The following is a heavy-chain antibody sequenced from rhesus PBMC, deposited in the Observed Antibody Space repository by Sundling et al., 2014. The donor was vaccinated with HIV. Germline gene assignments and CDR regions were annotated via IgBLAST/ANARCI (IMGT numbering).Heavy chain of an antibody. V-gene: IGHV4S9*01. D-gene: IGHD3-3*01. CDR2: VYGSSGNT. Sequence: QVQLQESGPGLVKPSETLSLTCAVSHYSISNDNYWNWIRQTPGKGLEWIGSVYGSSGNTYYHPSLKSRVTISTDTSKNQFSLRLSSVTAADTAVYYCARTGPWTGYYSFDYWGQGVLVTVSS. J-gene: IGHJ4*01. CDR1: HYSISNDNY. CDR3: ARTGPWTGYYSFDY.